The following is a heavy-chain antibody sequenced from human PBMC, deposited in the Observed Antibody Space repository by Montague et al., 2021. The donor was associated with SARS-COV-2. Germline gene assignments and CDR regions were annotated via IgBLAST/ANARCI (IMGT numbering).Heavy chain of an antibody. D-gene: IGHD3-10*01. CDR2: IHHGGST. CDR3: ARLGDGVVPSPILGVGPYYSYYYMDV. J-gene: IGHJ6*03. CDR1: GGSFSTYS. Sequence: SETLSLTCAVHGGSFSTYSWNWIRQLPGKGLEWIGEIHHGGSTNXNPSLKSRVTISADTSKNQLSLKLTSVAAADTAVYYCARLGDGVVPSPILGVGPYYSYYYMDVWGKGTTVTVSS. V-gene: IGHV4-34*01.